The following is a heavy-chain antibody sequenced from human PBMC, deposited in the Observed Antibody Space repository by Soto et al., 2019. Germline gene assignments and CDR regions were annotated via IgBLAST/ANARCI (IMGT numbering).Heavy chain of an antibody. CDR1: GGTFSSYT. CDR2: IIPILGIA. D-gene: IGHD4-17*01. CDR3: ARGVHDYRDYVALDY. J-gene: IGHJ4*02. Sequence: QVQLVQSGAEVKKPGSSVKVSCKASGGTFSSYTISWVRQAPGQGLEWMGRIIPILGIANYAQKFQGRVTITADKSTSTAYMELSSLRSEDTAVYYCARGVHDYRDYVALDYWGQGTLVTVSS. V-gene: IGHV1-69*02.